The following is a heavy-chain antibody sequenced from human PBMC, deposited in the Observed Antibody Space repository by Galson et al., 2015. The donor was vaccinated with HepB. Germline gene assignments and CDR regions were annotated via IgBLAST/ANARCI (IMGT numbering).Heavy chain of an antibody. CDR3: ARREYAHPRGFFKI. D-gene: IGHD6-25*01. CDR2: IYPGDSDT. V-gene: IGHV5-51*01. J-gene: IGHJ3*02. CDR1: GYTFSNYW. Sequence: QSGAEVKKPGESLRISCEGSGYTFSNYWVGWVRQMPGKGLEWMGHIYPGDSDTRYSPSFEGHVTISSDKSINTAYLQWSSLRASDTAIYYCARREYAHPRGFFKIWGQGTMVTVS.